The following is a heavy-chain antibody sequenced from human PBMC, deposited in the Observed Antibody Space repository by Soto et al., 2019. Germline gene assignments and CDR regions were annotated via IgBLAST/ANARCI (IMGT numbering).Heavy chain of an antibody. CDR3: ASDLVVATF. J-gene: IGHJ4*02. V-gene: IGHV3-30*03. Sequence: GGSLRLSCAASGFTFSSYGMHWVRQAPGKGLEWVAVISYDGSNKYYADSMKGRFTISRDNAKNSLYLQMNSLRAEDTGVYYCASDLVVATFWGKGTLVPVSS. D-gene: IGHD2-15*01. CDR1: GFTFSSYG. CDR2: ISYDGSNK.